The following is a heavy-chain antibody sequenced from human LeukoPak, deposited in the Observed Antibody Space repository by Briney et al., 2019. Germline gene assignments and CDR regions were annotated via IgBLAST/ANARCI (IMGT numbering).Heavy chain of an antibody. CDR2: ISTYNGNT. V-gene: IGHV1-18*01. Sequence: GASVKVSCKASGFTFTTYGISWVRQASGQGLEWMGWISTYNGNTNTVYAQKLQGRVTMTTDTSTSTAYMELRSLRSDDTAVYYCARDQSTDCSNTNCYLAYFDYWGQGTLVTVSS. CDR3: ARDQSTDCSNTNCYLAYFDY. D-gene: IGHD2-2*01. CDR1: GFTFTTYG. J-gene: IGHJ4*02.